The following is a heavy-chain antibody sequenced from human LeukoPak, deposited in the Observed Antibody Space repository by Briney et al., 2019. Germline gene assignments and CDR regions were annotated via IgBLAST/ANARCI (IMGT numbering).Heavy chain of an antibody. V-gene: IGHV4-59*01. Sequence: SETLSLTCTVSGGSMTGYYWNWIRQPPGKGLEWVGYVHSNGRTTSSPSVRSRLSMSVDASKNEFSLRVNSVIAADTAVYYCARWGGEPHLPFDYWGQGILVSASS. CDR1: GGSMTGYY. CDR2: VHSNGRT. CDR3: ARWGGEPHLPFDY. D-gene: IGHD3-16*01. J-gene: IGHJ4*02.